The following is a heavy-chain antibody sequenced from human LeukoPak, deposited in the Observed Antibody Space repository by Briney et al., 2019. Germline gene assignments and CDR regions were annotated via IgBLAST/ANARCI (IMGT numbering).Heavy chain of an antibody. CDR3: AINSGSCFDY. Sequence: GGSLRLSCAASGFTFSSYSMNWVRQAPGKGLEWVSSISSSSSYIYYADSVKGRFTISRDNSKNTLYLQMNSLRAEDTAVYYCAINSGSCFDYWGQGTLVTVSS. CDR2: ISSSSSYI. D-gene: IGHD6-25*01. V-gene: IGHV3-21*04. J-gene: IGHJ4*02. CDR1: GFTFSSYS.